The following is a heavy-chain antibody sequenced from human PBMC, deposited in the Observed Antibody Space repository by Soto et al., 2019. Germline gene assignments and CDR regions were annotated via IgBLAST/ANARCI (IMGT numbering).Heavy chain of an antibody. CDR2: ISYDGSNK. Sequence: PGGSLRLSCAASGVTFSSYAMHWVRQAPGKGLEWVAVISYDGSNKYYADSVKGRFTISRDNSKNTLYLQMNSLRAEDTDVYYCARAFMITFGGVIATFDYRGQGNLVTVSS. V-gene: IGHV3-30-3*01. J-gene: IGHJ4*02. CDR3: ARAFMITFGGVIATFDY. CDR1: GVTFSSYA. D-gene: IGHD3-16*02.